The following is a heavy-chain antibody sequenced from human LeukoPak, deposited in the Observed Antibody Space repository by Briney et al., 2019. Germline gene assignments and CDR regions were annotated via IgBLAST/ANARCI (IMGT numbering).Heavy chain of an antibody. Sequence: SVKVSCKASGGTFSSYAISWVRRAPGQGLEWMGGIIPIFGTANYAQKFQGRVTITTDESTSTAYMELSSLRSEDTAVYYCGVGPQRRYYYYYYYMDVWGKGTTVTVSS. CDR1: GGTFSSYA. V-gene: IGHV1-69*05. J-gene: IGHJ6*03. CDR3: GVGPQRRYYYYYYYMDV. CDR2: IIPIFGTA.